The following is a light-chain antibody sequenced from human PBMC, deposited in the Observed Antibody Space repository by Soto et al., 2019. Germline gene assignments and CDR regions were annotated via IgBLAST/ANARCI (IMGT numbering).Light chain of an antibody. CDR3: QQYGSSPYT. CDR1: QSVSSSY. V-gene: IGKV3-20*01. Sequence: EIVLTQSPGTLSLSPGERATLSCRASQSVSSSYLAWYQQKPGQAPRLLIYGASSRATGIPDRFSGSGSGTECTLTISRLEPEDFGVYYCQQYGSSPYTFGQGTKLEIK. J-gene: IGKJ2*01. CDR2: GAS.